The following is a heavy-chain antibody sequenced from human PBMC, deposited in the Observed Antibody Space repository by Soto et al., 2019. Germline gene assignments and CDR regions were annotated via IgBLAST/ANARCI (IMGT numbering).Heavy chain of an antibody. Sequence: SETLSLTCAVYGGSFSGYYWSWIRQPPGKGLEWIGEINHSGSTNYNPSLKSRVTISVDTSKNQFSLKLSSVTAADTAVYYCARGKGTETLGYYYYYRGVWGKGTTVTVSS. D-gene: IGHD3-16*01. CDR3: ARGKGTETLGYYYYYRGV. V-gene: IGHV4-34*01. J-gene: IGHJ6*03. CDR1: GGSFSGYY. CDR2: INHSGST.